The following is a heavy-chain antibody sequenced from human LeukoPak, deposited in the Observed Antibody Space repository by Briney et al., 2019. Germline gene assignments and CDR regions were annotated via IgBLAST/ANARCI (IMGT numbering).Heavy chain of an antibody. Sequence: GGSLRLSCVASGFTFSSYWMSWVRQAPGKGLEWVANIRKDGSEKYYVDSVKGRFTISRDNAKNSLYLQMNSLRAEDTAMYYCARVGGIAARLSWWFDPWGQGTLVTVSS. J-gene: IGHJ5*02. D-gene: IGHD6-6*01. CDR2: IRKDGSEK. CDR3: ARVGGIAARLSWWFDP. V-gene: IGHV3-7*01. CDR1: GFTFSSYW.